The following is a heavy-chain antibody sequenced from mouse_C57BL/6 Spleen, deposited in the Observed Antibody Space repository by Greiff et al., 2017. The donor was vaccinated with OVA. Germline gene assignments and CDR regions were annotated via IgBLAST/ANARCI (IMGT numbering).Heavy chain of an antibody. CDR3: AREAVVPWDFDV. D-gene: IGHD1-1*01. Sequence: QVQLQQPGAELVKPGASVKLSCKASGYTFTSYWMHWVKQRPGRGLEWIGRIGPKSGGTKYNEKFKSKATLTVDKPTSTAYMQLSSLTSEDSAVYYCAREAVVPWDFDVWGTRTTVTVAS. CDR2: IGPKSGGT. J-gene: IGHJ1*03. V-gene: IGHV1-72*01. CDR1: GYTFTSYW.